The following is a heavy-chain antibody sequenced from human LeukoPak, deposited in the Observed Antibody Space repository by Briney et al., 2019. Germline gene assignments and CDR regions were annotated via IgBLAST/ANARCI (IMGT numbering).Heavy chain of an antibody. CDR2: IYYSGST. CDR1: GGSISSSSYY. V-gene: IGHV4-39*01. CDR3: ARCYSRTDYFDY. J-gene: IGHJ4*02. D-gene: IGHD6-13*01. Sequence: SETLSLTCTVSGGSISSSSYYWGWIRQPPGKGLEWIGSIYYSGSTYYNPSLKSRVTISVDTSKNQFSLKLSSVTAADTAVYYCARCYSRTDYFDYWGQGTLVTVSS.